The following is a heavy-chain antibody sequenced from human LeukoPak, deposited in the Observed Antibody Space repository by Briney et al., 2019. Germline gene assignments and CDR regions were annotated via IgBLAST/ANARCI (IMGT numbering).Heavy chain of an antibody. Sequence: GGSLRLSCAASGFTFSSYAMSWVRQAPGKGLEWVAVISYDGSNKYYADSVKGRFTISRDNSKNTLYLQMNSLRAEDTAVYYCAKDQKGHYYDSSGYRGMDVWGQGTTVTVSS. CDR3: AKDQKGHYYDSSGYRGMDV. V-gene: IGHV3-30*18. D-gene: IGHD3-22*01. J-gene: IGHJ6*02. CDR2: ISYDGSNK. CDR1: GFTFSSYA.